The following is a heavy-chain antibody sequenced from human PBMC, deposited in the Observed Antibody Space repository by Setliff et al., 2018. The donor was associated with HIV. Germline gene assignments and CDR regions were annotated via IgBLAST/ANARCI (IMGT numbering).Heavy chain of an antibody. CDR1: GGSFSGYY. D-gene: IGHD3-16*01. CDR3: ARGGAVSADFDS. J-gene: IGHJ5*01. Sequence: SETLSLTCAVYGGSFSGYYWSWIRQPPGKGLEWIGEINHSGSTNYNPSLRSRVTISLDTSKNQFSLKLSSVTAADTAVYFCARGGAVSADFDSWGQGTLVTVSS. V-gene: IGHV4-34*01. CDR2: INHSGST.